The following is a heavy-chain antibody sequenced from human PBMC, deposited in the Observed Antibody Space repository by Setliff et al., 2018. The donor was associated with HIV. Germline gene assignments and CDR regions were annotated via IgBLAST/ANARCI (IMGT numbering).Heavy chain of an antibody. CDR1: GGSFNNYH. D-gene: IGHD3-10*01. Sequence: SETLSLTCTVSGGSFNNYHWSWIRQPAGKGLEWIGRIYDSGATNYKPSLKGRVTMSIGKSNNQFSLYLTSVTAADTAIYYCARDRHYYGSGSYGPWGQGILVTVSS. CDR3: ARDRHYYGSGSYGP. J-gene: IGHJ5*02. V-gene: IGHV4-4*07. CDR2: IYDSGAT.